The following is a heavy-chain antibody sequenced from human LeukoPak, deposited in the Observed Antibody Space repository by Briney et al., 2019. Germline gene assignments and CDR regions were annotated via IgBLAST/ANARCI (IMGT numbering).Heavy chain of an antibody. V-gene: IGHV3-48*04. J-gene: IGHJ4*02. CDR2: ISSSSSTI. Sequence: GGSLRLSCAASGFTFSSYSMNWVRQAPGKGLEWVSYISSSSSTIYYADSVKGRFTISRDNAKNSLYLQMNSLRAEDTAVYYCARDIGSTAGGSYYFDYWGQGTLVTVSS. CDR3: ARDIGSTAGGSYYFDY. D-gene: IGHD1-26*01. CDR1: GFTFSSYS.